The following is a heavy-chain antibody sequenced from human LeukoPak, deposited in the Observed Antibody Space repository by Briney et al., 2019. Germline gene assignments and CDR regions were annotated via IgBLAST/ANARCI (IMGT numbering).Heavy chain of an antibody. CDR2: IYYSGST. D-gene: IGHD6-19*01. CDR3: ARARRLAVAGTTWGYYFDY. J-gene: IGHJ4*02. CDR1: GGSINNYY. Sequence: PETLSLTCTVSGGSINNYYWSWIRQPPGKGLEWIGYIYYSGSTNCNPSLKSRVTISVDTSKNQFSLKLSSVTAADTAVYYCARARRLAVAGTTWGYYFDYWGQGTLVTVSS. V-gene: IGHV4-59*01.